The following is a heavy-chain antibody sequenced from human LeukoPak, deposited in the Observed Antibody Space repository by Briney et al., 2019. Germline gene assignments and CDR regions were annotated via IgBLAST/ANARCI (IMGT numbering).Heavy chain of an antibody. CDR1: GFTFSGYG. V-gene: IGHV3-30*02. D-gene: IGHD4-23*01. CDR2: IHYDGSDK. J-gene: IGHJ4*02. Sequence: GGSLRLSCAASGFTFSGYGMHWVRQAPGKGLEWVAFIHYDGSDKYYADSMKGRFTISRDNSKNTLYLQMNSLRAEDTAVYYCAKDLGNSFDYWGQGTLVTVSS. CDR3: AKDLGNSFDY.